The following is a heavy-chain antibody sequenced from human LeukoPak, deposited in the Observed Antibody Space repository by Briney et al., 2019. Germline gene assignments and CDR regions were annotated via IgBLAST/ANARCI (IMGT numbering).Heavy chain of an antibody. Sequence: PGGSLRLSCAASGFTFSSYNMHWVRQAPGKGLEWVGLMLSDGSNKYYADSAKGRLTISRDNSKNTLFLQMNSLRAEDTAVYYCAKDSGYSYGHGLDYWGQGTLVTVSS. CDR1: GFTFSSYN. J-gene: IGHJ4*02. D-gene: IGHD5-18*01. V-gene: IGHV3-33*02. CDR2: MLSDGSNK. CDR3: AKDSGYSYGHGLDY.